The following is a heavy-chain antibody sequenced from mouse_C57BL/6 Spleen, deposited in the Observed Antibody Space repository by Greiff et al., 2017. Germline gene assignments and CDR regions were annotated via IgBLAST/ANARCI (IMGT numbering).Heavy chain of an antibody. Sequence: VKVVESGAELARPGASVKLSCKASGYTFTSYGISWVKQRTGQGLEWIGEIYPRSGNTYYNEKFKGKATLTADKSSSTAYMELRSLTSEDSAVYFCARSLIYYYGSSPPWFAYWGQGTLVTVSA. D-gene: IGHD1-1*01. CDR2: IYPRSGNT. CDR1: GYTFTSYG. J-gene: IGHJ3*01. CDR3: ARSLIYYYGSSPPWFAY. V-gene: IGHV1-81*01.